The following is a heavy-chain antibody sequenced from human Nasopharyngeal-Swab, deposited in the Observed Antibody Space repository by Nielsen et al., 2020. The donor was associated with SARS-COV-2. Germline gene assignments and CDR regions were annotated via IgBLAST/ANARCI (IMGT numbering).Heavy chain of an antibody. CDR2: ISGSGGST. D-gene: IGHD3-22*01. J-gene: IGHJ6*03. V-gene: IGHV3-23*01. CDR3: AKADSGYYDAFYYYYMDV. Sequence: VRQAPGKGLEWVSAISGSGGSTYYADSVKGRFTLSRDNSKNTLYLQMNSLRAEDTAVYYCAKADSGYYDAFYYYYMDVWGKGTTVTVSS.